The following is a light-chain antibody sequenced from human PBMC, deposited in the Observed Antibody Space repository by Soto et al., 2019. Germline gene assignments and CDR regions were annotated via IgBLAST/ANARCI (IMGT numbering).Light chain of an antibody. J-gene: IGKJ3*01. CDR3: QQYNNWPSFT. V-gene: IGKV3-15*01. CDR2: GAS. Sequence: DIVMTQSPATLSVSPGERATLSCRASQSVSSNLAWYQQKPGQAPRLLVYGASTRATGIPARFSGSGSGTAFILTISSLQSADSALYYCQQYNNWPSFTFGPGTKVDIK. CDR1: QSVSSN.